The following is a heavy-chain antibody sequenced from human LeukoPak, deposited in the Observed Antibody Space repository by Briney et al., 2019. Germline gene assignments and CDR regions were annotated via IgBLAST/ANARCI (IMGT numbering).Heavy chain of an antibody. J-gene: IGHJ6*02. CDR3: ARRESDDGMDV. Sequence: GGSLRLSCAASGFTFSSYAMHWVRQAPGKGLEWVAVISYDGSNKYYADSVKGRFTISRDNSKNTLYLQTNSLRAEDTAVYYCARRESDDGMDVWGQGTTVTVSS. V-gene: IGHV3-30-3*01. CDR2: ISYDGSNK. D-gene: IGHD3-10*01. CDR1: GFTFSSYA.